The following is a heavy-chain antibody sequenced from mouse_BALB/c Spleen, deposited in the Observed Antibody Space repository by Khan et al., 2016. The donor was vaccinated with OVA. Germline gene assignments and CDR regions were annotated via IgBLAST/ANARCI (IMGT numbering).Heavy chain of an antibody. CDR1: GYSITSDYA. Sequence: EVQLQESGPGLVKPSQSLSLTCTVTGYSITSDYAWNWIRQFPGNKLEWMGFISYSGNTNYNPSLKSRTSITRTTSKNQFFLQLNTVTTEDTARYYCARVYGGDFDYWGQGTTLTVSS. D-gene: IGHD1-1*01. J-gene: IGHJ2*01. V-gene: IGHV3-2*02. CDR3: ARVYGGDFDY. CDR2: ISYSGNT.